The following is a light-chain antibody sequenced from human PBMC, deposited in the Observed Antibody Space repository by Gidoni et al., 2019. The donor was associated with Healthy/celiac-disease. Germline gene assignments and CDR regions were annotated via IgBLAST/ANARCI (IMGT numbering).Light chain of an antibody. Sequence: DIVMTQSPLSLPATPGEPASISCSSSQSLLHSNGYNYLDWYLQKPGQSPQLLIYLGSNRASGVPDRFSGSGSGTDFTLKISRAEAEDVGVYYCMQALQTPYTFGQGTKLEIK. CDR2: LGS. V-gene: IGKV2-28*01. CDR1: QSLLHSNGYNY. CDR3: MQALQTPYT. J-gene: IGKJ2*01.